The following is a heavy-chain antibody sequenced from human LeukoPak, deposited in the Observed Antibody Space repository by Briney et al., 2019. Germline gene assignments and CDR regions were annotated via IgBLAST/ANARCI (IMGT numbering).Heavy chain of an antibody. J-gene: IGHJ5*02. CDR3: ARNTNWFDP. CDR2: ISSTSSFT. Sequence: GGSLRLSCAASGFTFSDYYMSWMRQAPGKGLEWVSYISSTSSFTNYADSVKGRFTISRDNAKNSLYLQMNNLRAEDTAVYYCARNTNWFDPRGQGTLVTVSS. V-gene: IGHV3-11*03. D-gene: IGHD1/OR15-1a*01. CDR1: GFTFSDYY.